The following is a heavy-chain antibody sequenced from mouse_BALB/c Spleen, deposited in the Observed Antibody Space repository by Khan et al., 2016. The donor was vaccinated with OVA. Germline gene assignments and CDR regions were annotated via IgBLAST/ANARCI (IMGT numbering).Heavy chain of an antibody. Sequence: QVQLQQSGPGLVQPSQSLSITCTVSGFSLTSYGVNWVRQSPGKGLDWLGVIWRGGDRDNNADFMSRTSTTKDNYTSQVFFKMNSLQADDTAICYCAKNLVDSMSYWCQGTSVTVSS. CDR2: IWRGGDR. CDR1: GFSLTSYG. CDR3: AKNLVDSMSY. J-gene: IGHJ4*01. V-gene: IGHV2-5*01.